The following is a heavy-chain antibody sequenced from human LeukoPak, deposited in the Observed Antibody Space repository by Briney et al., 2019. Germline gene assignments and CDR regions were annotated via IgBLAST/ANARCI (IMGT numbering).Heavy chain of an antibody. D-gene: IGHD5-24*01. CDR1: GFTFSRYA. J-gene: IGHJ4*02. Sequence: GGSLRLSRAASGFTFSRYAMSWVGPAPGKGVAWVSAISGSGGSTNYADSVKGRLTIYRHNTKNSLYLQMNSLRAEDTAVYYCAKLVATMAAGGDYWGQGSLVTVSS. V-gene: IGHV3-23*01. CDR2: ISGSGGST. CDR3: AKLVATMAAGGDY.